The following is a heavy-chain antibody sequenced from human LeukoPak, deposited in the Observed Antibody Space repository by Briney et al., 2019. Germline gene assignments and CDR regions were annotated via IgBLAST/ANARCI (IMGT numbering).Heavy chain of an antibody. CDR1: GGSISSGDYY. Sequence: KASETLSLTCTVSGGSISSGDYYWSWIRQPPGKGLEWIGYIYYSGSTYYNPSLKSRVTISVDTSKNQFSLKLSSVTAADTAVYYCAGVRIFGVVIMDYWGQGTLVTVSS. J-gene: IGHJ4*02. D-gene: IGHD3-3*01. CDR3: AGVRIFGVVIMDY. CDR2: IYYSGST. V-gene: IGHV4-30-4*08.